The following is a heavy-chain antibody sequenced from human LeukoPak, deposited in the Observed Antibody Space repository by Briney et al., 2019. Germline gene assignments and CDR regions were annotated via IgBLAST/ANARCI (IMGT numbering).Heavy chain of an antibody. CDR1: GGSISSYY. CDR3: AADLELIVPY. Sequence: SETLSLTCTVSGGSISSYYWSWIRQPPGKGLEWIGYIYYSGSTNYKSSLKSRVTISVDTSKNQFSLKLSSVTAADTAVYYCAADLELIVPYWGQGTLVTVSS. J-gene: IGHJ4*02. D-gene: IGHD1-7*01. V-gene: IGHV4-59*01. CDR2: IYYSGST.